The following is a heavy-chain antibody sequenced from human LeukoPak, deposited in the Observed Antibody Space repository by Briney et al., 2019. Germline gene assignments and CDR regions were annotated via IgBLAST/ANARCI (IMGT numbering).Heavy chain of an antibody. CDR1: GGSISSSTYY. V-gene: IGHV4-39*01. Sequence: PSETLSLTCTVSGGSISSSTYYWGWIRQPPGKGLEWIGTIYYSGSTYYNPSLKSRVTISVDTSKNQFSLRLSSVTAADTAVYYCARLGPYTPNPRPHYYYYYMDVWGKGTTVTVSS. J-gene: IGHJ6*03. CDR3: ARLGPYTPNPRPHYYYYYMDV. CDR2: IYYSGST. D-gene: IGHD3-16*01.